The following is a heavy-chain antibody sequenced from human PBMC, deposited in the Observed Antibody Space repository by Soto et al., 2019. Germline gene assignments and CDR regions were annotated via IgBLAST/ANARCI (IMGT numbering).Heavy chain of an antibody. V-gene: IGHV3-7*01. CDR2: IKQDGSEK. Sequence: PGGSLRLSCAASGFTFSSYWMSWVRQAPGKGLEWVANIKQDGSEKYYVDSVKGRFTISRDNAKNSLYLQMNSLRAEDTAVYYCARDTGGDFWSAYYYYYYMDVWGKGTTVTVSS. J-gene: IGHJ6*03. D-gene: IGHD3-3*01. CDR1: GFTFSSYW. CDR3: ARDTGGDFWSAYYYYYYMDV.